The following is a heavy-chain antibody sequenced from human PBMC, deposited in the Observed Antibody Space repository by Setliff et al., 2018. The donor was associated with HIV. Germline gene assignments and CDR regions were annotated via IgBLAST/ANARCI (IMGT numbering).Heavy chain of an antibody. Sequence: ASVKVSCKISGYTFTDFWIHWVRQAPGQGLESMGWIDPDKGDTGYAHNFQGRAIMTRDASTSTVYMELHWLTSDDTAVYYCERVAHRLSGGIDYRGQGTQVTVSS. D-gene: IGHD2-15*01. CDR3: ERVAHRLSGGIDY. J-gene: IGHJ4*02. CDR2: IDPDKGDT. V-gene: IGHV1-2*02. CDR1: GYTFTDFW.